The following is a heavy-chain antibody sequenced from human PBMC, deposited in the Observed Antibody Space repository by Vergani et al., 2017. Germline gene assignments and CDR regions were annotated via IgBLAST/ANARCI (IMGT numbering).Heavy chain of an antibody. CDR2: ISYDGSNK. V-gene: IGHV3-30-3*01. Sequence: QVQLVESGGGVVQPGRSLRLSCGASGFTFSTYTMHWVRQAPGKGLEWVAVISYDGSNKYYADSVKGRFTISRDNSKNTLYLQMNNLRAADTAVYYCARSGYCAHGGCYMTYYYYMDVRGKGTAVTVSS. CDR1: GFTFSTYT. D-gene: IGHD2-8*01. CDR3: ARSGYCAHGGCYMTYYYYMDV. J-gene: IGHJ6*03.